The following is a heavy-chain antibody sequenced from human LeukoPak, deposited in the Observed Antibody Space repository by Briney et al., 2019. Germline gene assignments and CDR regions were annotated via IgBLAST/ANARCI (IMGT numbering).Heavy chain of an antibody. V-gene: IGHV4-31*03. CDR3: ARSTSYYYDSSGYYYTY. CDR1: GGSISSGGYY. Sequence: SQTLSLTCTVSGGSISSGGYYWSWIRQHPGKGLEWIGYIYYSGSTYYNPSLKSRVTISVDTSKNQFSLKLSSVTAADTAVYYCARSTSYYYDSSGYYYTYWGQGTLVTVSS. J-gene: IGHJ4*02. D-gene: IGHD3-22*01. CDR2: IYYSGST.